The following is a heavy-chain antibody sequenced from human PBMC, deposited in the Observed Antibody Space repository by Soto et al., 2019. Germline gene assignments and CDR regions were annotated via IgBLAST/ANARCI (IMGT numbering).Heavy chain of an antibody. CDR3: GSKRIYFSF. V-gene: IGHV2-5*02. J-gene: IGHJ4*02. CDR1: GFSLSTSGVG. CDR2: IYWDDDK. Sequence: SGPTLVNPTQTLTLTCTFSGFSLSTSGVGVGWIRQPPGKALECLALIYWDDDKRYSPSLKSRLIITKDTSKNQVLLTMTNLDAVDTATYYCGSKRIYFSFWGQRTLVTVSS.